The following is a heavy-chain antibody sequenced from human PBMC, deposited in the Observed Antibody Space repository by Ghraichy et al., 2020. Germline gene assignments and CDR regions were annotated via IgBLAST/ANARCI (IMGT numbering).Heavy chain of an antibody. CDR1: GGSISSYY. Sequence: SETLSLTCTVSGGSISSYYWSWIRQPPGKGLEWIGYIYYSGSTNYNPSLKSRVTISGDTSKNQFSLKLSSVTASDTAVYYCARVEGDYYQGNWFDPWGQETLVTVSS. V-gene: IGHV4-59*01. CDR2: IYYSGST. D-gene: IGHD3-10*01. CDR3: ARVEGDYYQGNWFDP. J-gene: IGHJ5*02.